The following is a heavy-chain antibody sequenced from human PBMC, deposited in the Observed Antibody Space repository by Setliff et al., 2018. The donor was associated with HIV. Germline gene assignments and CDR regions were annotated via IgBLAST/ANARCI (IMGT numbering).Heavy chain of an antibody. CDR2: INHSGST. CDR1: GESFNTYF. J-gene: IGHJ6*03. V-gene: IGHV4-34*01. CDR3: ARDHYDDTYYSPGIYYLYYMDV. D-gene: IGHD3-10*01. Sequence: PSETLSLTCAVYGESFNTYFWSWIRQPPGKGLEWIGQINHSGSTNYNPSLRSRVTISIGTSKNQFSLKLSSVTAADTAVYYCARDHYDDTYYSPGIYYLYYMDVWGKGTTVTVSS.